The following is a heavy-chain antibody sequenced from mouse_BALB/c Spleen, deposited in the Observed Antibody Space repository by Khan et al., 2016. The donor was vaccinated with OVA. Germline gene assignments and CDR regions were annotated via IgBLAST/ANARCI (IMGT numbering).Heavy chain of an antibody. CDR3: TRAYYGNYREAMDY. V-gene: IGHV2-6-7*01. CDR2: IWGDGST. J-gene: IGHJ4*01. D-gene: IGHD2-10*01. CDR1: GFSLTGYG. Sequence: VMLEVSGPGLVAPSQSLSITCTVSGFSLTGYGVNWVRQPPGKGLELLGMIWGDGSTDYNSALKSRLSIKKDNSKGQVFLKRNSLQTNDTARYYCTRAYYGNYREAMDYWGQGTSVTDSS.